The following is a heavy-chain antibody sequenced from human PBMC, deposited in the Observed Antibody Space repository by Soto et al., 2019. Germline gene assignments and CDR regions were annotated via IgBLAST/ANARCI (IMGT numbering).Heavy chain of an antibody. D-gene: IGHD5-18*01. J-gene: IGHJ4*02. CDR1: GLTFSKYG. CDR2: ISYDGSNK. CDR3: AKDIVRYTYGACDY. V-gene: IGHV3-30*18. Sequence: QVHLVESGGGVVQPGRSLSLSCAVSGLTFSKYGMYWVRQAPGKGLEWVAAISYDGSNKYHADSVKGRFTISRDNSKNTLYLQMNSLRVEDTAVYYCAKDIVRYTYGACDYWGQGALVTVSS.